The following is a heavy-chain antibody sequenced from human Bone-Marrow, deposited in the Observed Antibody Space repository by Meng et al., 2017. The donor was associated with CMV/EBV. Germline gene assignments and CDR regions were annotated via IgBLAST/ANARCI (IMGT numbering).Heavy chain of an antibody. V-gene: IGHV2-5*01. Sequence: FSLSTSGVDVGWITQPPGKALEWLALIYWNDDKRYSPSLKSRLTITKDTSKNQVVLTMTNMDPVDTATYYCAHTYYDFWSGYSGYFDLWGRGTLVTVSS. CDR2: IYWNDDK. J-gene: IGHJ2*01. CDR3: AHTYYDFWSGYSGYFDL. CDR1: FSLSTSGVD. D-gene: IGHD3-3*01.